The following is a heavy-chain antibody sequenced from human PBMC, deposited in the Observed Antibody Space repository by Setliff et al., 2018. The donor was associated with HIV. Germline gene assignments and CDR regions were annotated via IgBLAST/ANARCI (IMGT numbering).Heavy chain of an antibody. D-gene: IGHD2-8*01. CDR2: ICHSGTT. CDR1: GYSISSGYY. V-gene: IGHV4-38-2*01. Sequence: PSETLSLTCAVSGYSISSGYYWGRFLQPPGKGLEWIGSICHSGTTYSSPSLKSRVTISVDTSKNQFSLKLTSVNAADTAVYYCARPIEGYYDAFHIWGQGTLVTVSS. CDR3: ARPIEGYYDAFHI. J-gene: IGHJ3*02.